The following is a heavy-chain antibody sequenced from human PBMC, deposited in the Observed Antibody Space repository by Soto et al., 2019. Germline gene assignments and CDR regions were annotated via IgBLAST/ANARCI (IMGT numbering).Heavy chain of an antibody. D-gene: IGHD6-13*01. CDR1: GGSISSYY. CDR2: IYYSGST. V-gene: IGHV4-59*06. Sequence: SETLSLTCTVSGGSISSYYWSWIRQHPGKGLEWIGYIYYSGSTYYNPSLKSRVTISVDTSKNQFSLKLSSVTAQDTAVYYCARASATPGIAAAGVTNNWFDPWGQGTLVTVSS. CDR3: ARASATPGIAAAGVTNNWFDP. J-gene: IGHJ5*02.